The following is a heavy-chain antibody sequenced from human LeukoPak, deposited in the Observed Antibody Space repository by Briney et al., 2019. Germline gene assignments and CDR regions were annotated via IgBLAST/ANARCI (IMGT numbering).Heavy chain of an antibody. CDR2: ISSSGSTI. V-gene: IGHV3-48*04. D-gene: IGHD6-19*01. Sequence: GGSLRLSCAASGFTFNNYAMHWVRQAPGKGLEWVSYISSSGSTIYYADSVKGRFTISRDNAKNSLYLQMNSLRAEDTAVYYCARRAVAGKYYFDYWGQGTLVTVSS. J-gene: IGHJ4*02. CDR1: GFTFNNYA. CDR3: ARRAVAGKYYFDY.